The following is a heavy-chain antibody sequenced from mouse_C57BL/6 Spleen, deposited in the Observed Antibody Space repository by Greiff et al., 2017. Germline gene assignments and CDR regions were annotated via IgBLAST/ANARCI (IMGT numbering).Heavy chain of an antibody. J-gene: IGHJ4*01. CDR2: ISDGGSYT. D-gene: IGHD2-4*01. V-gene: IGHV5-4*01. CDR1: GFTFSSYA. CDR3: ARRSHDYDRGNYAMDY. Sequence: EVHLVESGGGLVKPGGSLKLSCAASGFTFSSYAMSWVRQTPEKRLEWVATISDGGSYTYYPDNVKGRFTISRDNAKNNLYLQMSHLKSEDTAMYYCARRSHDYDRGNYAMDYWGQGTSVTVSS.